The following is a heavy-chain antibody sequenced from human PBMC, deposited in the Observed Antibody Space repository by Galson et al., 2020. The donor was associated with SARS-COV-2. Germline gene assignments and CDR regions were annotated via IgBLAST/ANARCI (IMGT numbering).Heavy chain of an antibody. J-gene: IGHJ5*02. CDR1: GGPISSGDYY. CDR3: ARAKRITIFGVVNWFDP. V-gene: IGHV4-30-4*01. CDR2: IYYSGST. Sequence: ETSETLSLTCTVSGGPISSGDYYWIWIRQPPGKGLEGMGSIYYSGSTYYNPSLKSRVTISVDTSKNQFSLKLSSVTAADTAVYYCARAKRITIFGVVNWFDPWGQGTLVTVSS. D-gene: IGHD3-3*01.